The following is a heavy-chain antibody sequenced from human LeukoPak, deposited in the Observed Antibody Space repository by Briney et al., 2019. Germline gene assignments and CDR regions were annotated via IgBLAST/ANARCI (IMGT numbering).Heavy chain of an antibody. CDR2: IYSGGST. V-gene: IGHV3-53*01. D-gene: IGHD6-13*01. Sequence: GGSLRLSCAASGFTFRTHDMHWVRQAPGKGLEWVSVIYSGGSTYYADSVKGRFTISRDNSKNTVDLQMNSLRVEDTAVYYCAMRGNTWYDCWGQGTLVTVSS. CDR3: AMRGNTWYDC. J-gene: IGHJ4*02. CDR1: GFTFRTHD.